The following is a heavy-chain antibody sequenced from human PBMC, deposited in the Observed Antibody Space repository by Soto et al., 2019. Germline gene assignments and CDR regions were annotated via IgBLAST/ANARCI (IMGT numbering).Heavy chain of an antibody. Sequence: GASVKVSCKASGCTFSSYAISWVRQAPGQGLEWMGGIIPIFGTANYAQKFQGRVTITADESTSTAYMELSSLRSDDTAVYYCAGGVVWGVKANSFDDWGQGTMVTVSS. D-gene: IGHD3-10*01. CDR2: IIPIFGTA. CDR1: GCTFSSYA. J-gene: IGHJ4*02. CDR3: AGGVVWGVKANSFDD. V-gene: IGHV1-69*13.